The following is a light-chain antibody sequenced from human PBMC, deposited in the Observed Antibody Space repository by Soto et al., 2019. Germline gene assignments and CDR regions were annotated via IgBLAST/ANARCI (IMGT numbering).Light chain of an antibody. CDR2: DAS. J-gene: IGKJ3*01. CDR1: QDISNY. CDR3: QQYDNLT. Sequence: DIQMTQSPSSLSASVGDRVIITCQASQDISNYLNWYQQKPGKAPKLLIYDASNLETGVPSRFSGSGSGTDFTFTISSLQPEDIATYYCQQYDNLTFGPGTKVDIK. V-gene: IGKV1-33*01.